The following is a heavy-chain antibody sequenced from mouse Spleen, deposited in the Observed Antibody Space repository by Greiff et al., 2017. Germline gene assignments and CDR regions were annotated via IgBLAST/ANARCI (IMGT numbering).Heavy chain of an antibody. CDR1: GYTFTSYW. Sequence: QVQLQQPGAELVMPGASVKLSCKASGYTFTSYWMHWVKQRPGQGLEWIGEIDPSDSYTNYNQKFKGKATLTVDKSSSTAYMQLSSLTSEDSAVYYCANSYGDYGLTGFDYWGQGTTLTVSS. CDR3: ANSYGDYGLTGFDY. CDR2: IDPSDSYT. D-gene: IGHD2-13*01. J-gene: IGHJ2*01. V-gene: IGHV1-69*01.